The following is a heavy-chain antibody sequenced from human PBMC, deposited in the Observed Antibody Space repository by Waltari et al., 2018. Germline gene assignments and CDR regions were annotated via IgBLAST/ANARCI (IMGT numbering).Heavy chain of an antibody. CDR3: ASQTYDFWSGYYYYYGMDV. CDR2: IYHSGST. V-gene: IGHV4-38-2*02. D-gene: IGHD3-3*01. J-gene: IGHJ6*02. Sequence: QVQLQESGPGLVKPSETLSLTCTVSNYSISSGYYWGWIRQPPGKGLEWIGNIYHSGSTYYNPSLKSRVTISVDTSKNQFSLKLSSVTAADTAVYYCASQTYDFWSGYYYYYGMDVWGQGTTVTVSS. CDR1: NYSISSGYY.